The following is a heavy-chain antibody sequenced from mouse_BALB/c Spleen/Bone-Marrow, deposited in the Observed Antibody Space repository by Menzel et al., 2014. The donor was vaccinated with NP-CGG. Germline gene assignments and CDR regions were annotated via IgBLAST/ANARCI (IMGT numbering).Heavy chain of an antibody. CDR2: IYPGGGYT. D-gene: IGHD4-1*01. CDR3: ARRGTGVDY. CDR1: GYTFTNYW. V-gene: IGHV1-63*02. Sequence: VKLVESGAELVRPGTSVKISCKASGYTFTNYWLGWVKQGPGHGPEWIGDIYPGGGYTNYNEKFKGKATLTADTSSSTAYMQLSSLTSEDSAVYFCARRGTGVDYWGQGTTLTVSS. J-gene: IGHJ2*01.